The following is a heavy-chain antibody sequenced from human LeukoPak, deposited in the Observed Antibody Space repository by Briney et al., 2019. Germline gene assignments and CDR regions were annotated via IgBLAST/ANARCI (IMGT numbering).Heavy chain of an antibody. CDR3: ARVIAGKHYYYYYYMDV. Sequence: SETLSLTCTVSGGSLSNSSYYWGWVRQPPGKGLECVGIIYYTGSTNYNPSLKSRVTISVDTSKNQFSLKLSSVTAADTAVYYCARVIAGKHYYYYYYMDVWGKGTPVTISS. V-gene: IGHV4-39*07. CDR2: IYYTGST. CDR1: GGSLSNSSYY. J-gene: IGHJ6*03.